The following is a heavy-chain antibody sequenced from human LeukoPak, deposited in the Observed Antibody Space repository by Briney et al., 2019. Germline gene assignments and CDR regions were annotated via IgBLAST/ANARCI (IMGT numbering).Heavy chain of an antibody. J-gene: IGHJ3*02. Sequence: GGSLRLSCAASGFTFSSYAMSWVRQAPGKGLEWVSAISGSGGSTYYADSVKGRFTISGGNSKNTLYLQMNSLRAEDTAVYYCAKEQLWSEGAFDIWGQGTMVTVSS. CDR2: ISGSGGST. CDR1: GFTFSSYA. V-gene: IGHV3-23*01. D-gene: IGHD5-18*01. CDR3: AKEQLWSEGAFDI.